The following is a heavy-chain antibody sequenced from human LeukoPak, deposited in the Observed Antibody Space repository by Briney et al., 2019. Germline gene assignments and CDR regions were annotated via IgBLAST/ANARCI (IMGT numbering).Heavy chain of an antibody. V-gene: IGHV1-69*06. J-gene: IGHJ4*02. CDR3: ARAGDHGDRRYFDC. Sequence: GASVKVSCKASGGTLKSYAITWVRQAPGQGLEWMGRLIPVFGTVNYAQKFQHRVTIIADKSTNTDYMELSSLRPEDTAVYYCARAGDHGDRRYFDCWGQGTLVTVSS. CDR1: GGTLKSYA. CDR2: LIPVFGTV. D-gene: IGHD2-21*01.